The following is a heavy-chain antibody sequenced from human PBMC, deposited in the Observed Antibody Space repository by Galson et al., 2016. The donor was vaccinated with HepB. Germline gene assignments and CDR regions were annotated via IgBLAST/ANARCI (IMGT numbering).Heavy chain of an antibody. CDR2: ISWNSGNT. Sequence: SLRLSCAASGFTFGDYAMHWVRQAPGKGLEWVSGISWNSGNTGYVDSVKGRFTISRDHPKNSLYLQMNSLRAEDTALYYCAKAAQYCSSSSCRNWFDPWGQGTLVTVSS. CDR1: GFTFGDYA. D-gene: IGHD2-2*01. CDR3: AKAAQYCSSSSCRNWFDP. V-gene: IGHV3-9*01. J-gene: IGHJ5*02.